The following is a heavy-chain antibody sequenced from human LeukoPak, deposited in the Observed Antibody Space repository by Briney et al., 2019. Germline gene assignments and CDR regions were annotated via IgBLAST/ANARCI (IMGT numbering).Heavy chain of an antibody. CDR2: ISGSGGST. V-gene: IGHV3-23*01. CDR1: GFTFSSYA. CDR3: AKVSRGPWIQDY. J-gene: IGHJ4*02. Sequence: PGRSLRLSCAASGFTFSSYAMSWVRQAPGKGLEWVSAISGSGGSTYYADSVKGRFTISRDNSKNTLYLQMNSLRAEDTAVYYCAKVSRGPWIQDYWGQGTLVTVSS. D-gene: IGHD5-18*01.